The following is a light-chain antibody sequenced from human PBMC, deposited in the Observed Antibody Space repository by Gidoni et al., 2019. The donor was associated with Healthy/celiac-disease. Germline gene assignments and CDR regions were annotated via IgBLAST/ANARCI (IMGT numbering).Light chain of an antibody. Sequence: DIQITQSPSSLSASVGDRVTITCRASQSISSYLNWYQQKPGKAPKLLIYAASSLQSGVPSRLSGSGSGTDFTLTISSLQPEDFATYYCQQSYSTLGKTFGQGTKLEIK. CDR3: QQSYSTLGKT. CDR2: AAS. V-gene: IGKV1-39*01. J-gene: IGKJ2*01. CDR1: QSISSY.